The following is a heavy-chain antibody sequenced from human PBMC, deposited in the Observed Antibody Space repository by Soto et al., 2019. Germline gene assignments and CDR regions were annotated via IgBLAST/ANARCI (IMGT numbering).Heavy chain of an antibody. J-gene: IGHJ4*02. D-gene: IGHD3-3*01. CDR3: VRAMPYYDLSNGYSGIFDS. CDR2: ISEDGDNQ. V-gene: IGHV3-30*03. Sequence: QVRLVESGGGLVQPGRSLRLSCEASGLSVSMYGMHWVRQAPGKGLEWVAVISEDGDNQYYGDSVKGRCTISRDTSQNTLHLQLNSLRVEDTALYYCVRAMPYYDLSNGYSGIFDSWGQGTLVTVSS. CDR1: GLSVSMYG.